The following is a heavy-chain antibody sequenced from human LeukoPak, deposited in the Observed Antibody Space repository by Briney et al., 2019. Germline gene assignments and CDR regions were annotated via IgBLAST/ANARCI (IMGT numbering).Heavy chain of an antibody. V-gene: IGHV4-59*01. CDR2: IYYSGST. CDR1: RGSISSYY. Sequence: PSETLSLTCTVSRGSISSYYWSWIRQPPGKGLEWIGYIYYSGSTNYNPSLKSRVTISVDTSKNQFSLKLSSVTAADTAVYYCARGQVGSYCSSDAFDIWGQGTMVTLSS. D-gene: IGHD1-26*01. J-gene: IGHJ3*02. CDR3: ARGQVGSYCSSDAFDI.